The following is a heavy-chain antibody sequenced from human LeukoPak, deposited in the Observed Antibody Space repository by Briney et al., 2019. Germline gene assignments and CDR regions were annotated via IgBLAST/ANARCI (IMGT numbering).Heavy chain of an antibody. CDR1: GSSISSNSYY. V-gene: IGHV4-39*02. D-gene: IGHD3-22*01. CDR3: ANYYDSSGYYFFDY. J-gene: IGHJ4*02. Sequence: SETLSLTCTVSGSSISSNSYYWGWIRQPPGKGLEWIGIIYYNGSTYYNPSLKSRVTISVDTSKKHFSLKLSSVTAADTAVYYCANYYDSSGYYFFDYWGQGTLVTVSS. CDR2: IYYNGST.